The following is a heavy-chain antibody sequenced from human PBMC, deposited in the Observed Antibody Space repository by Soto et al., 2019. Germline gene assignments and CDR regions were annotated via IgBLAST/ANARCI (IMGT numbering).Heavy chain of an antibody. J-gene: IGHJ3*01. CDR2: IYPGDSYT. Sequence: AESVRISCKVSRYSFSSHCIAWVLRVPGKGLECMGIIYPGDSYTRYTTSFQCQVTFSADKSTSTAYLQWSSLKTSDTGMYYCARDVSDDAFDVWGQGTMVTVSS. V-gene: IGHV5-51*01. CDR3: ARDVSDDAFDV. CDR1: RYSFSSHC. D-gene: IGHD1-26*01.